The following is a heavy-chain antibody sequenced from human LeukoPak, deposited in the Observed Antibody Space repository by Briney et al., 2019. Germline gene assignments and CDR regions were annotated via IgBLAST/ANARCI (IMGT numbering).Heavy chain of an antibody. J-gene: IGHJ4*02. Sequence: GGSLRLSCAASGFTFSSYEMNWVRQAPGKGLEWVSYISSSGSTIYYADSVKGRFTISRDDAKNSLYLQMNSLRAEDTAVYYCARRPYYYDSLDYWGQGTLVTVSS. CDR1: GFTFSSYE. CDR2: ISSSGSTI. CDR3: ARRPYYYDSLDY. V-gene: IGHV3-48*03. D-gene: IGHD3-22*01.